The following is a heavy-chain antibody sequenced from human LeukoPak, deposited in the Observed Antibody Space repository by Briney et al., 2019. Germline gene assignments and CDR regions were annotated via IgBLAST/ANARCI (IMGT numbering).Heavy chain of an antibody. J-gene: IGHJ4*02. CDR2: IYYSGST. CDR3: ASQSSGWYDY. V-gene: IGHV4-59*12. CDR1: GGSISSYY. Sequence: SETLSLTCTVSGGSISSYYWSWIRQPPGKGLEWIGYIYYSGSTYYNPSLKSRVTISVDTSKNQFSLKLSSVTAADTAVYYCASQSSGWYDYWGQGTLVTVSS. D-gene: IGHD6-19*01.